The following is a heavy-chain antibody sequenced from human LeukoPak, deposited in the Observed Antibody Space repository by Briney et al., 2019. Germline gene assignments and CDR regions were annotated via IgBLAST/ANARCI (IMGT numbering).Heavy chain of an antibody. V-gene: IGHV5-51*01. CDR3: ARCEWELLPMGGDY. CDR2: IYPGDSDT. CDR1: GYSFTSYW. D-gene: IGHD1-26*01. Sequence: GESLKISCKGSGYSFTSYWIGWVRQMPGKGLEWMGIIYPGDSDTRYSPSFQGRVTISADKSISTAYLQWSSLKASDPAMYYRARCEWELLPMGGDYWGQGTLVTVSS. J-gene: IGHJ4*02.